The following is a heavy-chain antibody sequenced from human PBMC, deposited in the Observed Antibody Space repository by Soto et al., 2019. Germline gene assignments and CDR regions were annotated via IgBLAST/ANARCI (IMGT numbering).Heavy chain of an antibody. D-gene: IGHD5-18*01. CDR1: GFTFSSYA. CDR2: ISYDGSNK. J-gene: IGHJ6*02. Sequence: GGSLRLSCAASGFTFSSYAMHWVRQAPGKGLEWVAVISYDGSNKYYADSVKGRFTISRDNSKNTLYLQMNSLRAEDTAVYYCARDEGKYSYGRVKRGYYYYGMDVWGQGTTVTVSS. CDR3: ARDEGKYSYGRVKRGYYYYGMDV. V-gene: IGHV3-30-3*01.